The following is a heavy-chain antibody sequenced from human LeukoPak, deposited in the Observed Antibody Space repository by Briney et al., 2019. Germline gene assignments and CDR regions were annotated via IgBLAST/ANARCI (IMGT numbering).Heavy chain of an antibody. D-gene: IGHD5-24*01. CDR3: ARGGDGYNS. CDR1: GYIFTSYY. J-gene: IGHJ4*02. V-gene: IGHV1-46*01. Sequence: ASVRVSCKASGYIFTSYYMHWVRQAPGQGPEWMGIINPSGGGTSYAQKFQGRVTMTRDTSTSTVYMELSSLRFEDTAVYYCARGGDGYNSWGQGTLVTVSS. CDR2: INPSGGGT.